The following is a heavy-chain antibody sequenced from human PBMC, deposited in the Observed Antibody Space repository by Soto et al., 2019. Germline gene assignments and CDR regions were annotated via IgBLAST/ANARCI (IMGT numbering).Heavy chain of an antibody. V-gene: IGHV3-13*05. CDR2: IGTAGAP. CDR3: ARGSTYSGLDV. J-gene: IGHJ6*02. Sequence: LRLSCAASVFTFNSYDMHWVRQLTGKGLEWVSAIGTAGAPYYPGSVKGRFTISRENAKNSLYLQMNSLRDGDTAVYYCARGSTYSGLDVWGQGTTVTVSS. CDR1: VFTFNSYD.